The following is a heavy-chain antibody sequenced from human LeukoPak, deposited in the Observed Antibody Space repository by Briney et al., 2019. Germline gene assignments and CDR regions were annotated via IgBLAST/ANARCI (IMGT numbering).Heavy chain of an antibody. Sequence: PGRSLRLSCAASGFTFSSYGMHWVRQAPGKGLEWVAVISYDGSNKYYADSVKDRFTISRDNSKNTLYLQMNGLRAEDTAVYYCAKDGSSEPFDYWGQGTLVTVSS. J-gene: IGHJ4*02. CDR3: AKDGSSEPFDY. CDR1: GFTFSSYG. V-gene: IGHV3-30*18. CDR2: ISYDGSNK. D-gene: IGHD1-14*01.